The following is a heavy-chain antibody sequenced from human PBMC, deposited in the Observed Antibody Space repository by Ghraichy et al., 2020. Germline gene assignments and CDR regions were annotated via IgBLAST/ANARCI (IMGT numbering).Heavy chain of an antibody. D-gene: IGHD5-18*01. Sequence: YIYYSGNTNHNPYLKSRVTISIDTSKNQFSLKLSSVTAADTAVYDCARDRLGGYPYGSFDYWGQG. J-gene: IGHJ4*02. CDR2: IYYSGNT. V-gene: IGHV4-59*01. CDR3: ARDRLGGYPYGSFDY.